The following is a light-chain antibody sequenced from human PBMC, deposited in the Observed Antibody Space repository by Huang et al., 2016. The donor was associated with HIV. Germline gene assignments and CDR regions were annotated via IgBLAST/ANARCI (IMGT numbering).Light chain of an antibody. Sequence: EIVMTQSPATLSVSPGERATLSCRASQSITSNLAWYQQKPGQAPRLLIYAAYTRATGIPARFSGSVAGTEFTLSISSLQSEDFAVYYCQQYNNWPPWTFGQGTKVEIK. CDR1: QSITSN. V-gene: IGKV3-15*01. CDR3: QQYNNWPPWT. CDR2: AAY. J-gene: IGKJ1*01.